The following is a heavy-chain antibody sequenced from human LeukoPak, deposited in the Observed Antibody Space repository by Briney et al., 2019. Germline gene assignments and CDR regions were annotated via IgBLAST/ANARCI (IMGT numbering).Heavy chain of an antibody. V-gene: IGHV3-7*01. J-gene: IGHJ5*02. CDR1: GFTFSYCW. D-gene: IGHD3-22*01. CDR2: IKQDESEK. CDR3: ARDTYYDSSGYYA. Sequence: GGSLRLSCAASGFTFSYCWMSWVREAPGKGLEWVANIKQDESEKYYVDSVKGRFTISRDNAKNSLYLQMNSLRAEDTAVYYCARDTYYDSSGYYAWGQGTLVTVSS.